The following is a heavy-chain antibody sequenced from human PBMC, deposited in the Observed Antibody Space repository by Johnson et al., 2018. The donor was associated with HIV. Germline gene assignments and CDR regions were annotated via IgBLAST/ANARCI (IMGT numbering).Heavy chain of an antibody. V-gene: IGHV3-66*01. CDR1: GFTVSSNY. J-gene: IGHJ3*01. CDR3: TRDPFPRFYAFDL. CDR2: IYSGGTT. Sequence: VQLVESGGGLVQPGGSLRLSCAASGFTVSSNYMSWVRQAPGKGLEWVSLIYSGGTTYYTDSVEGRFNISRDNSKKTLYHQRNSLRDEDTAAYYCTRDPFPRFYAFDLWGQGTMVTVSS.